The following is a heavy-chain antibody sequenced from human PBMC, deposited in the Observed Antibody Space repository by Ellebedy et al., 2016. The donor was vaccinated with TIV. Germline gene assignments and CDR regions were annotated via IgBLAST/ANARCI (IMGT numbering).Heavy chain of an antibody. CDR1: GGSISSSSCY. V-gene: IGHV4-39*07. Sequence: MPSETLSLTCSVPGGSISSSSCYWGWIRQPPGKGLEWIGSIYDNESTYYNPSLKSRVTISVDMSKNQFSLKVRSVAAADTAVYYCARVVRWELLRPYYFDHWGQGILVTVSS. J-gene: IGHJ4*02. CDR3: ARVVRWELLRPYYFDH. CDR2: IYDNEST. D-gene: IGHD1-26*01.